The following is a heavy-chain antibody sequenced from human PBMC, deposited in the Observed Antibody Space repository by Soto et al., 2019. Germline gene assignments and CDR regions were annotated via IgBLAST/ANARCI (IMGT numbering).Heavy chain of an antibody. Sequence: ASVKVSCKASGYTFTSYDINWVRQATGQGLEWMGWMKPNSGNTGYAQRFQGRVTMTRNTSISTAYMELSSLRSEDTAVYYCARVSGDCSSTSCAPDYYYYYMDVWGKGTTVTVSS. D-gene: IGHD2-2*01. J-gene: IGHJ6*03. CDR3: ARVSGDCSSTSCAPDYYYYYMDV. CDR2: MKPNSGNT. V-gene: IGHV1-8*01. CDR1: GYTFTSYD.